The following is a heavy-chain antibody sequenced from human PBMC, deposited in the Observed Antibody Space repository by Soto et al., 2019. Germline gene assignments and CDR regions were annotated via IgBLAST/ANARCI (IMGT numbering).Heavy chain of an antibody. CDR1: GYTFTGYY. CDR3: ARVVAAAV. D-gene: IGHD6-13*01. J-gene: IGHJ4*02. CDR2: VNPNSGRT. V-gene: IGHV1-2*02. Sequence: ASVKFSCKASGYTFTGYYMHWVRQAPGQGLECMGWVNPNSGRTNYAQKFQGRVTLTRPTXXSXXXMXLXXRRXDDTAVYYCARVVAAAVWGQVTLVTVSS.